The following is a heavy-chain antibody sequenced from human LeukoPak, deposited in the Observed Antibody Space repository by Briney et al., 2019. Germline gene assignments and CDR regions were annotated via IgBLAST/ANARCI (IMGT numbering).Heavy chain of an antibody. CDR1: GGSISSYY. D-gene: IGHD3-3*01. CDR3: ARLRYYDFWSGYYPDV. Sequence: SETLSLTCTVSGGSISSYYWSWIRQPPGKGLEWIGYIYYSGSTNYNPSLKSRVTISVDTSKNQFSLKLSSVTAADTAVYYCARLRYYDFWSGYYPDVWGQGTTVTVSS. J-gene: IGHJ6*02. V-gene: IGHV4-59*01. CDR2: IYYSGST.